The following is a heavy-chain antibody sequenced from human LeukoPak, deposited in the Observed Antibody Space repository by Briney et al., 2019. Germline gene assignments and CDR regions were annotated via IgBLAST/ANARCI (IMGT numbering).Heavy chain of an antibody. Sequence: GGSLRLSCAASGFTFGRYWMSWVRQAPGKGLEWVANIKQDGSEKYYVDSVKGRFTISRGNAKNLLYLQINSLRAEDTAVYYCARDVGWFGELSGYYYVDVWGKGTTVTVSS. CDR2: IKQDGSEK. V-gene: IGHV3-7*01. J-gene: IGHJ6*03. CDR3: ARDVGWFGELSGYYYVDV. CDR1: GFTFGRYW. D-gene: IGHD3-10*01.